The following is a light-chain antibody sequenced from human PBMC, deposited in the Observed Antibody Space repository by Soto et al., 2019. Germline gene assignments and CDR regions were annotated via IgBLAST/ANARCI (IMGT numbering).Light chain of an antibody. V-gene: IGKV3-20*01. CDR1: QSVSYY. CDR2: DAS. Sequence: DNVLTQSPGTLPLSPGERATLSCRASQSVSYYLAWYQQKPGQAPRLLIYDASSRATGIPDRFSGTGSATDFTLTISRLEPEDFAVYYCQQYGTSPPLTFGGGTKVDIK. J-gene: IGKJ4*01. CDR3: QQYGTSPPLT.